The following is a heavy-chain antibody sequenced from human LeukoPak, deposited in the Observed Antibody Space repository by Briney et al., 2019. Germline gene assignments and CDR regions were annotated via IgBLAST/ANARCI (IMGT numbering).Heavy chain of an antibody. V-gene: IGHV4-61*05. CDR2: IYYSGST. D-gene: IGHD6-13*01. CDR3: ARVDGYSSSWYYYYYGMDV. CDR1: GGSINSRFYY. J-gene: IGHJ6*02. Sequence: SETLSLTCTVSGGSINSRFYYWGWIRQPPGKGLEWIGYIYYSGSTNYNPSLKSRVTISVDTSKNQFSLKLSSVTAADTAVYYCARVDGYSSSWYYYYYGMDVWGQGTTVTVSS.